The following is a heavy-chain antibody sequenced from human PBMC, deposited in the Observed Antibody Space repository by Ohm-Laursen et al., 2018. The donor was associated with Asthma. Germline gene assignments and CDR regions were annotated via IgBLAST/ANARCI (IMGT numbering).Heavy chain of an antibody. D-gene: IGHD3-16*02. J-gene: IGHJ4*02. CDR1: GGSISTSSYY. CDR3: ARERASGVGVIGY. CDR2: IYSSANT. V-gene: IGHV4-39*02. Sequence: SETLSLTCIVSGGSISTSSYYWGWIRQPPGKGLEWVGSIYSSANTYYNPSLKSRVTISVDTSKNHFSLKLNSVTAADTAVYYCARERASGVGVIGYWGQGTLVTVSS.